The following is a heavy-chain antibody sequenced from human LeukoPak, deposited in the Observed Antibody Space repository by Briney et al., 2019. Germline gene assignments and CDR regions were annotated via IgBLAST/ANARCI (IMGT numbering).Heavy chain of an antibody. Sequence: PGGSLRLSCAASGFTFATYGMHWVRQAPGKGLEWASTISGSGAYTYYADSVKGRFTISRDNSKNTLYLQMNSLRAEDTAVYYCAKYFASGSYYKLPHWGQGTLVTVSS. V-gene: IGHV3-23*01. CDR1: GFTFATYG. CDR2: ISGSGAYT. J-gene: IGHJ1*01. D-gene: IGHD3-10*01. CDR3: AKYFASGSYYKLPH.